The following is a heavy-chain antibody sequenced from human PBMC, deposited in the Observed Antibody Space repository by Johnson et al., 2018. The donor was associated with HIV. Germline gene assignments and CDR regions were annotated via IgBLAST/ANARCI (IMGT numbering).Heavy chain of an antibody. Sequence: VQLVESGGDLVQPGGSLRLSCIGSGFTVSSNYMNWVRQAPGKGLEWVSIIYSGGSTYYADSVKGRFTISRDSSKNTVYLQMNNLRAEDTAVYNCARGVRGVIIDWGQGTMVAVSS. D-gene: IGHD3-10*01. CDR3: ARGVRGVIID. CDR2: IYSGGST. CDR1: GFTVSSNY. V-gene: IGHV3-66*01. J-gene: IGHJ3*01.